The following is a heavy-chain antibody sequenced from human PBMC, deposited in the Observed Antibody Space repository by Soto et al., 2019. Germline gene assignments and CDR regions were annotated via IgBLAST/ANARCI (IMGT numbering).Heavy chain of an antibody. J-gene: IGHJ5*02. CDR1: GFTFSDYG. D-gene: IGHD3-22*01. V-gene: IGHV3-30*18. Sequence: QVQLVESGGGVLQPGTSLRLSCAASGFTFSDYGMHWVRQAPGKGLEWVAVISSDGSNKYYADPLKGRFTISRANSKNTVYLQVDSPTVEDTAVYYCAKDRVIQLPPNWPDPWGQGTLVTVSS. CDR3: AKDRVIQLPPNWPDP. CDR2: ISSDGSNK.